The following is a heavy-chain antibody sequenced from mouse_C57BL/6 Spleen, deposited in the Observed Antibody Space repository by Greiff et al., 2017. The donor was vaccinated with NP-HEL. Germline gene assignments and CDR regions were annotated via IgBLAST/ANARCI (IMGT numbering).Heavy chain of an antibody. CDR3: ARGYDYGTAWFAY. J-gene: IGHJ3*01. CDR2: IDPSDSYT. Sequence: QVQLQQPGAELVMPGASVKLSCKASGYTFTSYWMHWVKQRPGQGLEWIGEIDPSDSYTNYNQKFKGKSTLTVDKSSSTAYMQLSSLTSEDSAVYYCARGYDYGTAWFAYWGQGTLVTVSA. V-gene: IGHV1-69*01. CDR1: GYTFTSYW. D-gene: IGHD2-4*01.